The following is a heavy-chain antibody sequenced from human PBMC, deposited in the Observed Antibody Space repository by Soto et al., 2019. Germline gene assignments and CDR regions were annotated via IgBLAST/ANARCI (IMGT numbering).Heavy chain of an antibody. CDR1: GCSFTDYK. J-gene: IGHJ4*02. Sequence: QGQLLQSGAEVKKPGASVKVSCKTSGCSFTDYKLHWVRQAPGQGLEWMGWVDPNGGGSNSAQKFQGSVTMTWDTSITTAYLDLTRLTTNDTATYFCATWVDYGDFEGFDFWGQGTLVTVSS. CDR3: ATWVDYGDFEGFDF. D-gene: IGHD4-17*01. CDR2: VDPNGGGS. V-gene: IGHV1-2*04.